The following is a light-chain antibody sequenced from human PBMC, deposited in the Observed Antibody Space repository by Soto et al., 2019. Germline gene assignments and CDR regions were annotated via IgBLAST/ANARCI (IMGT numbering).Light chain of an antibody. CDR3: SSYTSSSTYV. CDR2: DVS. V-gene: IGLV2-14*01. Sequence: QSVLTQPASVSGSPGQSITISCTGTSSDVGNYNYVSWYQQHPGKAPKLMIYDVSNRPSGVSNRFSGSKSGNTASLTISGLQVEDETDYYCSSYTSSSTYVFGTGTKVT. J-gene: IGLJ1*01. CDR1: SSDVGNYNY.